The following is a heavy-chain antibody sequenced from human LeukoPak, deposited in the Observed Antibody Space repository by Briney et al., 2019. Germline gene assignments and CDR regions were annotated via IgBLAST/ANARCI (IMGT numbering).Heavy chain of an antibody. CDR3: ARGGWLQRGPSDY. D-gene: IGHD5-12*01. CDR2: INPSGGST. J-gene: IGHJ4*02. V-gene: IGHV1-46*01. Sequence: ASVKVSCKASGYIFSSYYMHWVRQAPGQGLEWMGIINPSGGSTSYAQKFQGRVTMTRDMSTSTVYTELSSLRSEDTAVYYCARGGWLQRGPSDYWGQGTLVTVSS. CDR1: GYIFSSYY.